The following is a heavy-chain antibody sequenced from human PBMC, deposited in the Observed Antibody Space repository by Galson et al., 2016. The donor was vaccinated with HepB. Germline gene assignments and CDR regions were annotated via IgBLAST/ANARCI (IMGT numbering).Heavy chain of an antibody. Sequence: SLRLSCAASGFTFSSYAMHWVRQAPGKGLEWVAVISYDGSNKYNEDSVKGRFTISRDNSKNTLHLQMNSLRAEDTAVYYCARGSSSWRYYYYYGMDVWGQGTTVTVSS. D-gene: IGHD6-13*01. J-gene: IGHJ6*02. CDR3: ARGSSSWRYYYYYGMDV. CDR1: GFTFSSYA. V-gene: IGHV3-30-3*01. CDR2: ISYDGSNK.